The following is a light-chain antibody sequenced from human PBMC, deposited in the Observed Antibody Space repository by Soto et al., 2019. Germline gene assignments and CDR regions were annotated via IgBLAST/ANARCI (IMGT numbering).Light chain of an antibody. V-gene: IGLV2-23*01. J-gene: IGLJ1*01. CDR1: SSDVGSYDL. Sequence: QSALTQPASVSGSPGQSIAISCTGTSSDVGSYDLVSWYQQHPGKAPKLMIYEATKRPSGVSSRFSGSKSGNTASPTISGLQAEDDADYYCCSSAGGGTYVFGTGTKVT. CDR2: EAT. CDR3: CSSAGGGTYV.